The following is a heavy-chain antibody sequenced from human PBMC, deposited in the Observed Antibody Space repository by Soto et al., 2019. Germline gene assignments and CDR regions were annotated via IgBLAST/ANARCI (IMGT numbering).Heavy chain of an antibody. CDR1: GGSISSSNW. CDR3: ASVKSYDSSGYYRYVDY. Sequence: QVQLQESGPGLVKPSGTLSLTCAVSGGSISSSNWWSWVRQPPGKGLEWIGEIYHSGSTNYNPSLNGRVTISVDKSKYQFSLKLSSVTAADTAVYYCASVKSYDSSGYYRYVDYWGQGTLVTVSS. J-gene: IGHJ4*02. D-gene: IGHD3-22*01. CDR2: IYHSGST. V-gene: IGHV4-4*02.